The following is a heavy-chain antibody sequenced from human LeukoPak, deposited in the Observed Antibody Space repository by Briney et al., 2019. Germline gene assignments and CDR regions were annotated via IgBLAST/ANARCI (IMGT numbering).Heavy chain of an antibody. CDR3: ARGPSRAAGTDY. J-gene: IGHJ4*02. D-gene: IGHD6-13*01. CDR2: INHSGST. Sequence: SETLSLTCAVYAGSFSGYYWSWIRQPPGKGLQWIGEINHSGSTNYNPSLKSRVTISVDTSKNQFSLKLSSVTAADTAVYYCARGPSRAAGTDYWGQGTLVTVSS. CDR1: AGSFSGYY. V-gene: IGHV4-34*01.